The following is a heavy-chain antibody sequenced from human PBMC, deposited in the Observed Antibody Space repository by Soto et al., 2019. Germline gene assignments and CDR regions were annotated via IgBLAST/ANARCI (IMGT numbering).Heavy chain of an antibody. CDR3: TRANWYSEY. V-gene: IGHV4-59*11. CDR1: GGSISNHY. Sequence: QVQLQESGPGLVKPSETLSLTCSVPGGSISNHYWSWIRQPPGKGLEWIGYIYYNGNTNYNPSLKSRVTMSVDTPRNQISLKLTTVTAADTAVYYCTRANWYSEYWGQGTLVTVSS. D-gene: IGHD7-27*01. J-gene: IGHJ4*02. CDR2: IYYNGNT.